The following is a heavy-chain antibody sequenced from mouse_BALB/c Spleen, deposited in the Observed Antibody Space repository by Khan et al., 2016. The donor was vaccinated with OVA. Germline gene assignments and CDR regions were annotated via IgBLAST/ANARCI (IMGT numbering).Heavy chain of an antibody. CDR3: TREGNYTDY. Sequence: EVQLQESGPDLVKPSQSLSLTCTFTGYSITSGYAWHWIRQFPGNQLDWLAYIYFSGSINYNPSLKSRISVTRDTSKTPFFLQLNSVTSEDTATYYCTREGNYTDYWGQGTTVTVSS. CDR1: GYSITSGYA. D-gene: IGHD2-1*01. V-gene: IGHV3-1*02. CDR2: IYFSGSI. J-gene: IGHJ4*01.